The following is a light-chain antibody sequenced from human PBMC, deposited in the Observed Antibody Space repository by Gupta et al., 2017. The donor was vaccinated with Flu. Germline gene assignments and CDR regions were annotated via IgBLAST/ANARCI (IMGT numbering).Light chain of an antibody. CDR1: QSMRTW. CDR3: QQYNDYSPDG. Sequence: DIQMTQSPSTLSSSVGDRVTITCRASQSMRTWFAWYQHKPGKAPNLLIYKASTLESGVPSRFSGSGSGTEFTLTISSLQPDDFATYYCQQYNDYSPDGFGPGTKLEI. V-gene: IGKV1-5*03. CDR2: KAS. J-gene: IGKJ2*03.